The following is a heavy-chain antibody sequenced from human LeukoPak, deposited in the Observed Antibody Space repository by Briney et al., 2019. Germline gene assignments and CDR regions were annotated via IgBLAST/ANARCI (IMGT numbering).Heavy chain of an antibody. J-gene: IGHJ4*02. V-gene: IGHV1-69*13. D-gene: IGHD2-2*02. CDR1: GGTFSSYA. CDR3: ARVDVVPAAIGDY. Sequence: ASVKVSCKASGGTFSSYAISWVRQAPGQGLEWMGGIIPIFGTANYAQKFQGRVTITADESTSPAYMELSSLRSEDTAVYYCARVDVVPAAIGDYWGQGTLVTVSS. CDR2: IIPIFGTA.